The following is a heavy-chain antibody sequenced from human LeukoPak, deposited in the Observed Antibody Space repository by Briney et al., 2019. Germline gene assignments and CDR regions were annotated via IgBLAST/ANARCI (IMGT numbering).Heavy chain of an antibody. V-gene: IGHV4-4*07. Sequence: SETLSLTCTGSGCSISTYYWSWIRQPAGKGLEWIGRIYSSGSSNYNPSLKSRLTMSVDTSKNQFSLSLRSVTAADTAMYFCARDRHNYGFYFDSWGQGTLVTVYS. CDR1: GCSISTYY. D-gene: IGHD3/OR15-3a*01. CDR3: ARDRHNYGFYFDS. J-gene: IGHJ4*02. CDR2: IYSSGSS.